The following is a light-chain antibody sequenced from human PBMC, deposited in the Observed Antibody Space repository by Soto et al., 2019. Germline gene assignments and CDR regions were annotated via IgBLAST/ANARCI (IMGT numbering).Light chain of an antibody. J-gene: IGLJ1*01. CDR1: SSDVGGYNY. Sequence: QSVLTQPASVSGSPGQSITISCTETSSDVGGYNYVSWYQQHPGKAPKLMIYEVTNRPSGVSNRFSGSKSGNTASLTISGLQAEDEADYYCSSYTSRSTLVFGTGTKLTVL. CDR3: SSYTSRSTLV. V-gene: IGLV2-14*01. CDR2: EVT.